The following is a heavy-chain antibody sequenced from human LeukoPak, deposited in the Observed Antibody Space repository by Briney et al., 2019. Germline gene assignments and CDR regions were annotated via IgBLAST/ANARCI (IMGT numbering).Heavy chain of an antibody. J-gene: IGHJ4*02. CDR1: KFTFSDYY. Sequence: GGSLRLSCAASKFTFSDYYMTWVRQAPGKGLEWVAYMNQFGTEIKYLDSVKGRFTISRDNAKNSLYLCMTSLTADDTAVYYCARGTYYYEFWGQGTLVIVSS. V-gene: IGHV3-7*04. D-gene: IGHD3/OR15-3a*01. CDR3: ARGTYYYEF. CDR2: MNQFGTEI.